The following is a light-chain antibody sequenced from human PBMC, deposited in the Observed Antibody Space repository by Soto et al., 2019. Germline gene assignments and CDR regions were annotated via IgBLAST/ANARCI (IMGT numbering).Light chain of an antibody. CDR3: QQYENLPLT. CDR1: HDISNS. CDR2: DAS. V-gene: IGKV1-33*01. Sequence: DIQMTQSPSSLSASVGDRVTITCQASHDISNSLNWYQQRPGTAPNLLIYDASNLGTGVPLRFSGSGSGTDFSFTISSLQPEDTGTYYCQQYENLPLTFGGGTKVEI. J-gene: IGKJ4*01.